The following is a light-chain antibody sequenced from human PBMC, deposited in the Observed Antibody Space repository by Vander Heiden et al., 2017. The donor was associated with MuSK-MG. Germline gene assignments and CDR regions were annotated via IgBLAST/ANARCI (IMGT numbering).Light chain of an antibody. CDR1: QSIRSS. CDR2: SAS. J-gene: IGKJ1*01. CDR3: QQTYTTPWT. Sequence: DSQMTQSQSSLSASVGDRVSITCRASQSIRSSLNWFQQKPEKAPKLLIYSASSLQSGVPSRFSGSGSGTDFTLSISSLQPEDFATYYCQQTYTTPWTFGQGTRVEIK. V-gene: IGKV1-39*01.